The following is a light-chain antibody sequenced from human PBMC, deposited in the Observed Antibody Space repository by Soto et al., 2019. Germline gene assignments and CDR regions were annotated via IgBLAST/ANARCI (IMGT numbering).Light chain of an antibody. J-gene: IGKJ3*01. CDR3: QQYSSWPAFT. Sequence: EIVLTQSPGTLSLSPGERATLSCRASQSVSSSFLAWYQQKPGQAPRLLIYGASSRATGIPDRFSGSGSGTDFTLTISRLEPEDFAVYYCQQYSSWPAFTFGPGTKVDIK. CDR1: QSVSSSF. V-gene: IGKV3-20*01. CDR2: GAS.